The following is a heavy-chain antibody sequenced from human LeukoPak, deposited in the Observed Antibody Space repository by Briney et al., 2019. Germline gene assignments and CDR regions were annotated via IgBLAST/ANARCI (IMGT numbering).Heavy chain of an antibody. CDR2: ISWNSGSI. Sequence: SGGSLRLSCAASGFTFSSYAMSWVRQAPGKGLEWVSGISWNSGSIGYADSVKGRFTISRDNAKNSLYLQMNSLRAEDTALYYCAKDSAHDYVWGSLSYRGQGTLVTVSS. CDR1: GFTFSSYA. J-gene: IGHJ4*02. D-gene: IGHD3-16*01. V-gene: IGHV3-9*01. CDR3: AKDSAHDYVWGSLSY.